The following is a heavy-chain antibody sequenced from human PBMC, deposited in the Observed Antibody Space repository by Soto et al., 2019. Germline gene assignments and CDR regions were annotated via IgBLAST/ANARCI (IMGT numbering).Heavy chain of an antibody. D-gene: IGHD2-15*01. V-gene: IGHV3-48*03. Sequence: EVQLVESGGGLVQPGGSLRLSCAASGFTFSSYEMNWVRQAPGKGLEWVSHISSSGSTIYYADSVKGRFTISRDNAKNSLYLQMNSLRAEDTAVYYCASEGVVVVAATRVSGSGWGQGTLVTVSS. CDR1: GFTFSSYE. CDR3: ASEGVVVVAATRVSGSG. CDR2: ISSSGSTI. J-gene: IGHJ4*02.